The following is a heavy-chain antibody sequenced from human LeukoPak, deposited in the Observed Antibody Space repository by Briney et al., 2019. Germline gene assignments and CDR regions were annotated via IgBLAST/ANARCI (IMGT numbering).Heavy chain of an antibody. J-gene: IGHJ4*02. Sequence: GGSLRLSFGALGFTFSSYAMSWVRQAPGKGLGWVSAISGSGGSTYYADSVKGRFTISRDNSKNTLYLQMNSLRAEGTAVYYCAKDDVCVGYCSSTSWGQGTLVTVSS. CDR3: AKDDVCVGYCSSTS. CDR2: ISGSGGST. CDR1: GFTFSSYA. V-gene: IGHV3-23*01. D-gene: IGHD2-2*01.